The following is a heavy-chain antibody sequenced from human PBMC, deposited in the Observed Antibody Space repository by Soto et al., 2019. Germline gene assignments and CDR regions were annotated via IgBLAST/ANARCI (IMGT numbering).Heavy chain of an antibody. Sequence: GGSLRLSCAASGFTFSSYGMHWVRQAPGKGLEWVAVISYDGSNKYYADSVKGRFTISRDNSKNTLYLQMNSLRAEDTAVYYCAKGGPQLGGPLGRYYYYGMDVWGQGTTVTVSS. CDR1: GFTFSSYG. CDR2: ISYDGSNK. D-gene: IGHD6-13*01. CDR3: AKGGPQLGGPLGRYYYYGMDV. J-gene: IGHJ6*02. V-gene: IGHV3-30*18.